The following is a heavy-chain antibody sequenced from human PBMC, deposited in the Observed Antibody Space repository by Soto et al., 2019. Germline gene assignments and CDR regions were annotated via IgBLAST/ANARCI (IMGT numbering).Heavy chain of an antibody. CDR2: INHSGST. D-gene: IGHD6-19*01. V-gene: IGHV4-34*01. CDR3: ARGTSPNPLAVAGTMFDY. J-gene: IGHJ4*02. Sequence: SETLSLTCAVYGGSFSGYYWSWIRQPPGKGLEWIGEINHSGSTNYNPSLKSRVTISVDTSKNQFSLKLSSVTAADTAVYYCARGTSPNPLAVAGTMFDYWGQGTLVTVSS. CDR1: GGSFSGYY.